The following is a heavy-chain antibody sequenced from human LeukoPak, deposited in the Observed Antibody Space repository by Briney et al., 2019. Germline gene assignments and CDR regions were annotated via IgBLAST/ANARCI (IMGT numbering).Heavy chain of an antibody. D-gene: IGHD3-22*01. CDR3: ARDPYYDSSGYVGDELDY. V-gene: IGHV1-2*06. J-gene: IGHJ4*02. CDR2: INPNSGGT. CDR1: GYTFTGYY. Sequence: GASVKVSCKASGYTFTGYYMHWVRQAPGQGLEWMGRINPNSGGTNYAQKFQGRVTMTRDTSISTAYMKLSRLRSDDTAVYYCARDPYYDSSGYVGDELDYWGQGTLVTVSS.